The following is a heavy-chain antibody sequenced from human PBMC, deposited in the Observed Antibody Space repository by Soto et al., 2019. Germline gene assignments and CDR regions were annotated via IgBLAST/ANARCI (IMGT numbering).Heavy chain of an antibody. Sequence: SETLSLTCAVSGGSISSGGYSWSWIRQPPGKGLEWIGYIYHSGSTYYNPSLKSRVTISVDRSKNQFSLKLSSVTAADTAVYYFARTYSSHPPQGKDVWGQGTTVTVSS. CDR1: GGSISSGGYS. D-gene: IGHD6-13*01. V-gene: IGHV4-30-2*01. CDR3: ARTYSSHPPQGKDV. CDR2: IYHSGST. J-gene: IGHJ6*01.